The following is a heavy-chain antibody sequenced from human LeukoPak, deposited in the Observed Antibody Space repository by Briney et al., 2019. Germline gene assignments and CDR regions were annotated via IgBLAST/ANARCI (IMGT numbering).Heavy chain of an antibody. Sequence: PGRSLRLSCAASGFTFSSYWMSWVRQAPGKGLEWVANIKQDGSEKYYVDSVKGRFTISRDNAKNTLYLQMNSLRAEDTAVYYCARGSGYEPIDYWGQGTLVTVSS. CDR2: IKQDGSEK. V-gene: IGHV3-7*01. CDR1: GFTFSSYW. D-gene: IGHD3-9*01. CDR3: ARGSGYEPIDY. J-gene: IGHJ4*02.